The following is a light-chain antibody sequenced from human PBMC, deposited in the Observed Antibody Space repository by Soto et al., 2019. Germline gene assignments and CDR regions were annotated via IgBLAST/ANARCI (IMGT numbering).Light chain of an antibody. CDR2: DVS. CDR3: SSYPSTNAVVL. CDR1: SSDVDDYNY. J-gene: IGLJ2*01. V-gene: IGLV2-14*03. Sequence: QSALTQPASVSGSPGQSITISCTGTSSDVDDYNYVSWYQQHPGKAPKLIISDVSSRPSGISNRFSGSKSGNTASRTISGLQAEDEADYYCSSYPSTNAVVLFGGGTKLTVL.